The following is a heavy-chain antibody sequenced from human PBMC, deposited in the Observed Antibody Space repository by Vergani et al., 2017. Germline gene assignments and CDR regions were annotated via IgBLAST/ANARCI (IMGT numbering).Heavy chain of an antibody. J-gene: IGHJ5*02. V-gene: IGHV1-18*01. Sequence: QVQLVQSGAEVKKPGSSVKVSCKASGGTFTSYGISWVRQAPGQGLEWMGWISAYNGNTNYAQKLQGRVTMTTDTSTSTAYMELRSLRSDDTAVYYCARDLATYSGSSKWFDPWGQGTLVTVSS. CDR3: ARDLATYSGSSKWFDP. D-gene: IGHD1-26*01. CDR1: GGTFTSYG. CDR2: ISAYNGNT.